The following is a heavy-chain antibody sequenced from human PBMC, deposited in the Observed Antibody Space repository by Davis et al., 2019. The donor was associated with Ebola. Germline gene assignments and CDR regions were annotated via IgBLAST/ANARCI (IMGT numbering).Heavy chain of an antibody. CDR2: ISSRDGTT. J-gene: IGHJ4*02. Sequence: PGGSLRLSCAASGFTFSSYAMTWVRQVPGKGLEWVSDISSRDGTTYYADSVKGRFTISRDNSKNTLYLQMNSLRAEDTAVYYCARDGHGSGLDYWGQGTLVTVSS. D-gene: IGHD2-2*03. CDR3: ARDGHGSGLDY. V-gene: IGHV3-23*01. CDR1: GFTFSSYA.